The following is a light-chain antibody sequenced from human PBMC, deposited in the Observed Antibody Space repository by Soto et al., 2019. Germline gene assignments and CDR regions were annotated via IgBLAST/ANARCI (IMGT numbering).Light chain of an antibody. CDR1: SSNIGTNY. CDR2: RNN. CDR3: AAWDDSLSAYV. J-gene: IGLJ1*01. Sequence: QSVLTQPPSASGTPGQGVSISCSGGSSNIGTNYVYWYQHLAGAAPKLLIYRNNQRPSGVPERFSASRSGTSASLAISGLRSEAESHYYCAAWDDSLSAYVFGTGTKVTVL. V-gene: IGLV1-47*01.